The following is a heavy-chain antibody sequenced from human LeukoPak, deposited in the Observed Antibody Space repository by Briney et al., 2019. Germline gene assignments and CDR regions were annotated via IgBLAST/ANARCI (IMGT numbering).Heavy chain of an antibody. J-gene: IGHJ4*02. CDR3: ARDDCSSTSCTFDY. CDR2: IYHSGST. V-gene: IGHV4-38-2*02. CDR1: GYSISSGYY. D-gene: IGHD2-2*01. Sequence: PSETLSPTCAVSGYSISSGYYWGWIRQPPGKGLEWIGSIYHSGSTYYNPSLKSRVTISVDTSKNQFSLKLSSVTAADTAVYYCARDDCSSTSCTFDYWGQGTLVTVSS.